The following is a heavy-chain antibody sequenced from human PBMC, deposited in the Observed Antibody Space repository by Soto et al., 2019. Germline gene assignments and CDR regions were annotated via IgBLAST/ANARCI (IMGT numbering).Heavy chain of an antibody. CDR3: ARASRYCSGGSCYFLPGIDY. Sequence: ASVRVSCKAPGGTFSTYAISWVRQAPGQGLEWMGGIIPMFGTANYAQRFQDRVTITADESTNTAYMELSSLRSEDTAVYYCARASRYCSGGSCYFLPGIDYWGQG. J-gene: IGHJ4*02. CDR1: GGTFSTYA. V-gene: IGHV1-69*13. CDR2: IIPMFGTA. D-gene: IGHD2-15*01.